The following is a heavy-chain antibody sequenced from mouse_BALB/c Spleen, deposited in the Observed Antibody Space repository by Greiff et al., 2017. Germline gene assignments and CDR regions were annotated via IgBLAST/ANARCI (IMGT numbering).Heavy chain of an antibody. Sequence: VQLQQSGTVLARPGASVKMSCKASGYTFTSYWMHWVKQRPGQGLEWIGAIYPGNSDTSYNQKFKGKAKLTAVTSTSTAYMELSSLTNEDSAVYYCTRGIYDGYSYYFDYWGQGTTLTVSS. CDR1: GYTFTSYW. J-gene: IGHJ2*01. V-gene: IGHV1-5*01. CDR2: IYPGNSDT. CDR3: TRGIYDGYSYYFDY. D-gene: IGHD2-3*01.